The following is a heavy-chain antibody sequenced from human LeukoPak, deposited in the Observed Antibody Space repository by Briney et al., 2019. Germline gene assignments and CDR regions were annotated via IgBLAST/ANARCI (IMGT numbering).Heavy chain of an antibody. CDR1: GFTFSSYD. CDR3: ARTYFGVVPTFDY. V-gene: IGHV3-13*01. D-gene: IGHD3-3*01. J-gene: IGHJ4*02. CDR2: IGTAGDT. Sequence: PGGSLRLSCAASGFTFSSYDMHWVRQATGKGLEWVSAIGTAGDTYYPGSVKGRFTISRDNAKNSLYLQMNSLRAEDTAVYYCARTYFGVVPTFDYWGQGTLVTVSS.